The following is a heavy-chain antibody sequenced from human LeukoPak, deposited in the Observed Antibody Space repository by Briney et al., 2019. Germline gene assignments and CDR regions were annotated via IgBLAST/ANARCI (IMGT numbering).Heavy chain of an antibody. J-gene: IGHJ4*02. CDR3: ASERSGSYGY. D-gene: IGHD3-10*01. V-gene: IGHV3-64*01. CDR2: ISSNGGST. CDR1: GFTFSSYA. Sequence: PGGSLRLSCAASGFTFSSYAMHWVRQAPGKGLEYVSAISSNGGSTYYANSVKGRFTISRDNSKNTLYLQMGSLRAEGMAVYYCASERSGSYGYWGQGTLVTVSS.